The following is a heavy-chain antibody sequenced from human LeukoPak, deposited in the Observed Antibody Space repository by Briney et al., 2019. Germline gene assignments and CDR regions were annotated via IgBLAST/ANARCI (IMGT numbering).Heavy chain of an antibody. Sequence: GGSLRLSCAASGFTFSGSAMHWVRQASGKGLEWVGRIRSKANSYATAYAASVKGRFTISRDDSKNTAYVQMNSLKTEDTAVYYCTRGEQQLIGGFDYWGQGTLVTVSS. CDR2: IRSKANSYAT. D-gene: IGHD6-13*01. V-gene: IGHV3-73*01. J-gene: IGHJ4*02. CDR3: TRGEQQLIGGFDY. CDR1: GFTFSGSA.